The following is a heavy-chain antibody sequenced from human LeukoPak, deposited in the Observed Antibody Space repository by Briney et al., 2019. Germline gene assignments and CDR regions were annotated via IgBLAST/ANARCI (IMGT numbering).Heavy chain of an antibody. CDR3: AKGSRYYYDSSGYYSF. J-gene: IGHJ4*02. V-gene: IGHV3-23*01. Sequence: GGSLRLSCAASGFTFSNYGMSWVRQAPGKVLEWVSAISGSGGSTYYADSVKGRFTISRDNSKNTLYLQMNSLRAEDTAVYYCAKGSRYYYDSSGYYSFWGQGTLVTVSS. CDR1: GFTFSNYG. CDR2: ISGSGGST. D-gene: IGHD3-22*01.